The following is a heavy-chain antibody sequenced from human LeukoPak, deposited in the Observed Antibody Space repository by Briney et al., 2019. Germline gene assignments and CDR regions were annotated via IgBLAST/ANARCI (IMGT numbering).Heavy chain of an antibody. Sequence: PGRSLRLSCAASGFTFSSYAMHWVRQAPGKGLVWVSRLNRDGSSTRYADSVKGRFTISRDNAKNTVYMEMNSLRPEDTAVYYCARPYCTVSSCYYFFDSWGPGTLVTVSS. CDR2: LNRDGSST. D-gene: IGHD2-15*01. CDR3: ARPYCTVSSCYYFFDS. CDR1: GFTFSSYA. V-gene: IGHV3-74*01. J-gene: IGHJ4*02.